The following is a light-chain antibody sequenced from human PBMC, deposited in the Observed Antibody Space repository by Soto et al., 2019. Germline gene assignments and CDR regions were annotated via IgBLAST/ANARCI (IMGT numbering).Light chain of an antibody. V-gene: IGLV2-8*01. J-gene: IGLJ1*01. Sequence: QSALTQPPSASGSPGQSVSISCTGTSSDIGAYNFVSWYQQHPGKAPRLMIYGVSKRPSGVPDRFSGSKSGNTASLTVSGLQAEDEGDYYCCSFTSSNTHVFGAGTKLTVL. CDR2: GVS. CDR3: CSFTSSNTHV. CDR1: SSDIGAYNF.